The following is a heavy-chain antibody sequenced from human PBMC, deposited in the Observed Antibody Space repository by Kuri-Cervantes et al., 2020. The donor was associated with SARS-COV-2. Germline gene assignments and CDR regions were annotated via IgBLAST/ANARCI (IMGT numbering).Heavy chain of an antibody. CDR1: GYTFTGYY. V-gene: IGHV1-2*02. CDR2: INPNSGGT. J-gene: IGHJ4*02. CDR3: ARGDFTAGFY. D-gene: IGHD1-26*01. Sequence: ASVKVSCKASGYTFTGYYMHWVRRAPGQGLEWMGWINPNSGGTNYAQKFQGRVTMTRDTSISTAYMELSSLRSDDSAVYFCARGDFTAGFYWGQGTQVTVSS.